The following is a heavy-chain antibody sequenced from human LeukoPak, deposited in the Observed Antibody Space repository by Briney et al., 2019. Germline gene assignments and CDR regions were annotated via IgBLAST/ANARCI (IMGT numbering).Heavy chain of an antibody. CDR1: GYSFNTYY. Sequence: ASVKVSCKASGYSFNTYYLRWVRQAPGQGLEWMGTINPSGHRTIYAQNFQGRVTMTTDTSTRIVDMELSGLKSEDTAVYYCARDLGDYGGNSGFFDLWGQGILVTVSS. V-gene: IGHV1-46*02. D-gene: IGHD4-23*01. CDR2: INPSGHRT. CDR3: ARDLGDYGGNSGFFDL. J-gene: IGHJ4*02.